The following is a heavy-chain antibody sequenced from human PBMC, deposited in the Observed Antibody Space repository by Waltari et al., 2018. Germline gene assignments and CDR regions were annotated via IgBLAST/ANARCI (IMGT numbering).Heavy chain of an antibody. CDR2: MYYRCST. CDR1: GGSISSGGYY. J-gene: IGHJ3*02. CDR3: TGDFLRDAFDI. V-gene: IGHV4-31*01. D-gene: IGHD4-17*01. Sequence: QVQLQASGPGLVKPSQTLSLPCTVSGGSISSGGYYWRWIRQHPGKGLEGIGYMYYRCSTYSNPSLKSQVTIAGDTSKSQFSLKLSSVTAADTAVYYCTGDFLRDAFDIWGQGTMVTVSS.